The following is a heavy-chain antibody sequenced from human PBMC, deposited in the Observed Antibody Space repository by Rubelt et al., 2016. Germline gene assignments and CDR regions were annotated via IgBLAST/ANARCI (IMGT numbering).Heavy chain of an antibody. Sequence: VFSWVRQAPGQGPEWMGWISANNRHTNNAQNFKGRVTLTTDTSTSTAYMELRSLRSDDTAVYYCARLDSSGYYSLDYLGQETLVTVSS. J-gene: IGHJ4*02. V-gene: IGHV1-18*01. CDR1: V. D-gene: IGHD3-22*01. CDR2: ISANNRHT. CDR3: ARLDSSGYYSLDY.